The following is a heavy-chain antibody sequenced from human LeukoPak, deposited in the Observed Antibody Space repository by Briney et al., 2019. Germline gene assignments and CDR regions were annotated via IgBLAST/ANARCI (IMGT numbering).Heavy chain of an antibody. CDR1: GGSISSYY. Sequence: SETLSLTCTVSGGSISSYYWSWIRQPPGKGLEWIGYIYYSGSTNYNPSLESRVTISVDTSKNQFSLKLSSVTAADTAIYYCARLDYNSGWYVYWGQGTLVTVSS. CDR2: IYYSGST. J-gene: IGHJ4*02. CDR3: ARLDYNSGWYVY. D-gene: IGHD6-19*01. V-gene: IGHV4-59*01.